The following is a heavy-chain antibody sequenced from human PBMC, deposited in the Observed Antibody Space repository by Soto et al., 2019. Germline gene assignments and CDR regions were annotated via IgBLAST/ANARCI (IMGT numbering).Heavy chain of an antibody. Sequence: QVQLQESGPGLVKPSQTLSLTCTVSGGSISSGDYYWSWIRQPPGKGLEWIGYIYYSGTPYHNPSLMFRLTIPLDASKNQFSLKLSPLTAADTAVYYCARGMLKLVAPPSWYFALWGRGTLVTVSS. D-gene: IGHD2-15*01. CDR2: IYYSGTP. J-gene: IGHJ2*01. CDR3: ARGMLKLVAPPSWYFAL. V-gene: IGHV4-30-4*01. CDR1: GGSISSGDYY.